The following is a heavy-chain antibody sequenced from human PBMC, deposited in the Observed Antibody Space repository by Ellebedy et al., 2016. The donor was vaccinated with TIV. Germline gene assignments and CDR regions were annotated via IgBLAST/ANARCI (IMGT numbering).Heavy chain of an antibody. D-gene: IGHD5-18*01. J-gene: IGHJ5*02. CDR1: GGTFSSYA. CDR2: FDPEHGRA. CDR3: AVVRIQIWFPNWFDP. V-gene: IGHV1-69*10. Sequence: ASVKVSCKASGGTFSSYAISWVRQAPGQGLEWVGGFDPEHGRAIYAQKFQGRVTMTEDTSTDTVYMELSSLRSEDTAVYYCAVVRIQIWFPNWFDPWGQGTLVTVSS.